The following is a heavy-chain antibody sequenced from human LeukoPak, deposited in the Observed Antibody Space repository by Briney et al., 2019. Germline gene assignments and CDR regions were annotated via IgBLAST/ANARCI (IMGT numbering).Heavy chain of an antibody. V-gene: IGHV1-2*06. CDR1: GYMFTGYY. D-gene: IGHD1-1*01. CDR2: INPDSGGT. CDR3: ARGTQLIDY. J-gene: IGHJ4*02. Sequence: GASVKVSCKASGYMFTGYYIHWVRHAPGQGLEWMGRINPDSGGTNYAQKFQGRVTMTRVTSINTAYMLLSSLRSDDTAVYYCARGTQLIDYWGQGTLVTVSS.